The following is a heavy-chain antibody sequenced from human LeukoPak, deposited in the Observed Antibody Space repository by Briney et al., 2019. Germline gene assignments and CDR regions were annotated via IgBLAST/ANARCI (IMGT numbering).Heavy chain of an antibody. CDR2: IYYSGST. D-gene: IGHD5-18*01. J-gene: IGHJ4*02. CDR1: GFSLSTSGMC. Sequence: SGPTLVNPTQTLTLTCTFSGFSLSTSGMCVSWIRQPPGKRLEWIGYIYYSGSTNYNPSLKSRVTISANTSKNQFSLKLRSVTAADTAVYYCASGYTYATPWGQGTLVTVS. V-gene: IGHV4-61*08. CDR3: ASGYTYATP.